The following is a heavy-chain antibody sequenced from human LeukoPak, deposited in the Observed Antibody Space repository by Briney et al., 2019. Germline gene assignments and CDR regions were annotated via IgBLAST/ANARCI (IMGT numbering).Heavy chain of an antibody. Sequence: GASVKVSCKASGGTFSSYAISWVRQAPGQGLEWMGGIIPIFGTANYAQKFQGRVTITTGESTSTAYMELSSLRSEDTAVYYCARDRSYDFWSGYSFDYWGQGTLVTVSS. CDR1: GGTFSSYA. CDR3: ARDRSYDFWSGYSFDY. CDR2: IIPIFGTA. D-gene: IGHD3-3*01. J-gene: IGHJ4*02. V-gene: IGHV1-69*05.